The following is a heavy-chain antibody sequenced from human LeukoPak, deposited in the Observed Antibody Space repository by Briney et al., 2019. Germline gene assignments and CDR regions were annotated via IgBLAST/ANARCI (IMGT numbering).Heavy chain of an antibody. V-gene: IGHV3-48*03. Sequence: GGSLRLSCEASGFTFSNFAMNWVRQAPGKGLEWISFISSGGTTISYAESVRGRFTISRDNDRNSLFLQMNSLRVEDTAVYYCARDLMPYVDPEYFDHWGQGTLVTVSS. D-gene: IGHD3-9*01. CDR3: ARDLMPYVDPEYFDH. CDR2: ISSGGTTI. J-gene: IGHJ4*02. CDR1: GFTFSNFA.